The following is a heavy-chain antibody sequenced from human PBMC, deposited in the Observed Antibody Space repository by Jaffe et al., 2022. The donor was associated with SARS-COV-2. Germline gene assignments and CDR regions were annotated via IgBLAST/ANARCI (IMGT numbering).Heavy chain of an antibody. CDR3: ARDTPSLAYCGGDCLDV. CDR2: MNPNSGNT. D-gene: IGHD2-21*02. Sequence: QVQLVQSGAEVKKPGASVKVSCKASGYTFTSYDINWVRQATGQGLEWMGWMNPNSGNTGYAQKFQGRVTMTRNTSISTAYMELSSLRSEDTAVYYCARDTPSLAYCGGDCLDVWGKGTTVTVSS. J-gene: IGHJ6*04. V-gene: IGHV1-8*01. CDR1: GYTFTSYD.